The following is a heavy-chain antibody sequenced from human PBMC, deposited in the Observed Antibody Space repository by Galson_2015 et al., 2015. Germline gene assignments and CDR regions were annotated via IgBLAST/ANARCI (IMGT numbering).Heavy chain of an antibody. CDR1: GITFSSYG. D-gene: IGHD3-10*01. Sequence: SLRLSCAASGITFSSYGLYWVRQAPGKGLEWVAVITYDGRYKFYAESVKGRFTISRDIPKNMLYLQMNSLKNEDTAVYYCAERGPPDYWGQGTLVTVSS. CDR2: ITYDGRYK. CDR3: AERGPPDY. V-gene: IGHV3-30*03. J-gene: IGHJ4*02.